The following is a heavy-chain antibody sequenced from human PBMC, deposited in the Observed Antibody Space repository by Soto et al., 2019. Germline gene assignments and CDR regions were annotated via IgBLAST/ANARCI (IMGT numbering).Heavy chain of an antibody. CDR1: GFTVSNNY. V-gene: IGHV3-53*04. CDR2: IHSDGST. Sequence: EVQLVESGGGLVQPGGSLRLSCAASGFTVSNNYITWVRQAPGKGLEWVSVIHSDGSTYYADSVKGRFTIPRHNSKDTVYLPLNRLRPEDTAVYYCTRDHYGDSSYYFDYWGQGTLVTVSS. D-gene: IGHD4-17*01. CDR3: TRDHYGDSSYYFDY. J-gene: IGHJ4*02.